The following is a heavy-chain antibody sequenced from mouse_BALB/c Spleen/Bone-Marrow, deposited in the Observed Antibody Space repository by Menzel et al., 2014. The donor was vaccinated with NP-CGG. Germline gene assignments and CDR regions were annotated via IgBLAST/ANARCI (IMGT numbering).Heavy chain of an antibody. V-gene: IGHV4-1*02. Sequence: EVKLQESGGGLVQPGGSLKLSCAASGFDFSGFWTSWVRQAPGRGLEWIGEINPDSNTINYSPSLKDKFIISRDNAKNTLYLQMSKVRSEDTALYYCARLGYYGSFAYWGQGTLVTVSA. J-gene: IGHJ3*01. D-gene: IGHD1-2*01. CDR1: GFDFSGFW. CDR3: ARLGYYGSFAY. CDR2: INPDSNTI.